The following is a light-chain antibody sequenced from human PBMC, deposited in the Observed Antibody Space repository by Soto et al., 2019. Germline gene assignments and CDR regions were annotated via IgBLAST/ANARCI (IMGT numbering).Light chain of an antibody. CDR1: QGIKNY. J-gene: IGKJ4*01. Sequence: DIQVTQYPSSLSASVGDRVTITCRASQGIKNYLAWYQQKPGEIPKLLIYAASTLESGIPPRFSGSGSGTDFILTINNLQPEDVATYYCQRYYNAPFTFGGGTKVEIK. CDR3: QRYYNAPFT. V-gene: IGKV1-27*01. CDR2: AAS.